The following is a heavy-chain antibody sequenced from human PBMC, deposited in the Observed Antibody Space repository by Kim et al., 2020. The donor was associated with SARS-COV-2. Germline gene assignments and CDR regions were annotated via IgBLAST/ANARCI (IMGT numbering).Heavy chain of an antibody. Sequence: ASVKVSCKASGYTFTSYGISWVRQAPGQGLEWMGWISAYNGNTNYAQKLQGRVTMTTDTSTSTAYMELRSLRSDDTAVYYCARWGRGDITMVRGDAFDIWGQGTMVTVSS. J-gene: IGHJ3*02. D-gene: IGHD3-10*01. CDR3: ARWGRGDITMVRGDAFDI. V-gene: IGHV1-18*04. CDR1: GYTFTSYG. CDR2: ISAYNGNT.